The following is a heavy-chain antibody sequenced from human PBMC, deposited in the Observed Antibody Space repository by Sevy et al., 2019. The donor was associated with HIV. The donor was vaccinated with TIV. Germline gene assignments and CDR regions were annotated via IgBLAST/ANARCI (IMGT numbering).Heavy chain of an antibody. CDR3: ARGGYYYDNAAYYAFDS. V-gene: IGHV3-9*01. D-gene: IGHD3-22*01. Sequence: GGSLRLSCAASGFTFDDYAMHWVRQAPGKGLEWVSGISWHSANIGYADSVKGRFTISRDNSKNTLYLQMNNVRVEDTAVYYCARGGYYYDNAAYYAFDSWGQGTLVTVSS. CDR2: ISWHSANI. CDR1: GFTFDDYA. J-gene: IGHJ4*02.